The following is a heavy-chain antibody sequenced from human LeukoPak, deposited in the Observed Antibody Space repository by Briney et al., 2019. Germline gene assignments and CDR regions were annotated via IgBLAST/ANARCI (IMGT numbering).Heavy chain of an antibody. CDR1: GFTFSSYG. CDR2: ISYDGSNK. Sequence: GGSLRLSCAASGFTFSSYGMHWVRQAPGKGLEWVAVISYDGSNKYYADSVKGRFTISRDNSKNTLYLQMNSLRAEDTAVYYCAKDRPLGWGQWLGYYFDYWGQGTLVTVSS. CDR3: AKDRPLGWGQWLGYYFDY. J-gene: IGHJ4*02. V-gene: IGHV3-30*18. D-gene: IGHD6-19*01.